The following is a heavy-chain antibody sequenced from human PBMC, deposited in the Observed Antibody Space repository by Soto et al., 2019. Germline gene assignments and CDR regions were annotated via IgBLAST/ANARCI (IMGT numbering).Heavy chain of an antibody. CDR2: IYYSGST. CDR3: ARVPAY. CDR1: GGSISSSSYS. D-gene: IGHD2-2*01. J-gene: IGHJ4*02. Sequence: PSETLSLTCTVSGGSISSSSYSWGWIRQPPGKGLEWIGSIYYSGSTYYKQSLKSRVNISVDTSKNQFSLKLSSVTAADTAVYYCARVPAYWGQGILVIVSS. V-gene: IGHV4-39*01.